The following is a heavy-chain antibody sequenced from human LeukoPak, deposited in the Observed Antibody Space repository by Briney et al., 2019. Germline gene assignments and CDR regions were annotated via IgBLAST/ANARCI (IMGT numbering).Heavy chain of an antibody. J-gene: IGHJ4*02. CDR2: ISYDGSNK. Sequence: PGRSLRLSCAASGFTFSSYAMHWVRQAPGKGLEWVAVISYDGSNKYYADSVKGRFTISRDNSKNTLYLQMNSLRAEDTAVYYCAKDYYDSSGPPSHDYWGQGTLVTVSS. V-gene: IGHV3-30*04. D-gene: IGHD3-22*01. CDR1: GFTFSSYA. CDR3: AKDYYDSSGPPSHDY.